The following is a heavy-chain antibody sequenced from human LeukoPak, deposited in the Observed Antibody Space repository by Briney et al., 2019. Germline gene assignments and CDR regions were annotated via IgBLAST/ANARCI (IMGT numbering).Heavy chain of an antibody. D-gene: IGHD3-22*01. Sequence: GGSLRLSCAASGFTFSIFEVNWVRQAPGKGMEWVSYISSSGSTIYYADSVKGRFTISRDNAKNSLYLQMNSLRAEDTAVYYCARGSGYMIWYFDLWGRGTLVTVSS. CDR1: GFTFSIFE. CDR3: ARGSGYMIWYFDL. V-gene: IGHV3-48*03. J-gene: IGHJ2*01. CDR2: ISSSGSTI.